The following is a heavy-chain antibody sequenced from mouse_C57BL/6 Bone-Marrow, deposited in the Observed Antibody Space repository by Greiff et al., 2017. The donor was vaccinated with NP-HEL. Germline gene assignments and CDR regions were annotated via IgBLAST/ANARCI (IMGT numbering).Heavy chain of an antibody. V-gene: IGHV1-54*01. CDR1: GYAFTNYL. CDR2: INPGSGGT. J-gene: IGHJ3*01. Sequence: QVQLQQSGAELVRPGTSVKVSCKASGYAFTNYLIEWVKQRPGQGLEWIGVINPGSGGTNYNEKFKGKATLTADKSSSTAYMQLSSLTSEDSAVYFCARGRGNWAWFAYWGQGTLGTVSA. D-gene: IGHD4-1*01. CDR3: ARGRGNWAWFAY.